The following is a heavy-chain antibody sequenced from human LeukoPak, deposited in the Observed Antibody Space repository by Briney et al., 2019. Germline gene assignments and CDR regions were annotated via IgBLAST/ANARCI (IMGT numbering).Heavy chain of an antibody. Sequence: GGSPRLSCAASGFTFSSYSMNWVRQAPGKGLEWVSSISSGSSDIYSADSVKGRFTIARDNAKNSLYLQLNSLRAEDTAVYYCARGPKTIGAAGKGYFDYWGQGTLVTVSS. CDR3: ARGPKTIGAAGKGYFDY. CDR1: GFTFSSYS. CDR2: ISSGSSDI. J-gene: IGHJ4*02. D-gene: IGHD6-13*01. V-gene: IGHV3-21*01.